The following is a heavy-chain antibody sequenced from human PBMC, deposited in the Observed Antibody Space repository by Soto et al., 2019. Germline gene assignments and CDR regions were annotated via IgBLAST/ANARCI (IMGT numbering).Heavy chain of an antibody. CDR1: GGSISSGGYY. D-gene: IGHD3-22*01. J-gene: IGHJ4*02. Sequence: QVQLQESGPGLVKPSQTLSLTCTVSGGSISSGGYYWSWIRQHPGKGLEWIGYIYYSGSTYYNPSLKSRVTISVDTSKNQFSLKLSSVTAADTAVYYCARGGDDSSGYYYLFDYWGQGTLVTVSS. CDR3: ARGGDDSSGYYYLFDY. V-gene: IGHV4-31*03. CDR2: IYYSGST.